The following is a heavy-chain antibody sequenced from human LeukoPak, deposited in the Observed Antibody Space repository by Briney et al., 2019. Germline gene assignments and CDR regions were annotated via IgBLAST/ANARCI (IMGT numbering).Heavy chain of an antibody. CDR1: GGSISSGSYY. CDR3: ARDRGGSGYYSDAFDI. Sequence: SETLSLTCTVSGGSISSGSYYWSWIRQPAGKGLEWIGRIYTSGSTSYNPSLKSRVTISLDTSKNQFSLKLSSVTAADTAVYYCARDRGGSGYYSDAFDIWGQGTMVTVSS. J-gene: IGHJ3*02. D-gene: IGHD3-22*01. CDR2: IYTSGST. V-gene: IGHV4-61*02.